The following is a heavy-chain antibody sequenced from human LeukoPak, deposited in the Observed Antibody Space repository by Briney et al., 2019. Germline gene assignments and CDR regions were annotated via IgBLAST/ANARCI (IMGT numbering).Heavy chain of an antibody. CDR3: ARQLYVSGSYYAPMDV. CDR1: GFVYSAFW. V-gene: IGHV4-34*01. D-gene: IGHD3-10*01. CDR2: INHSGST. Sequence: GSLRLSCAASGFVYSAFWMSWVRQAPGKGLEWIGEINHSGSTNYNPSLKSRVTISVDTSKNQFSLKLSSVTAADTAVYFCARQLYVSGSYYAPMDVWGKGTTVTISS. J-gene: IGHJ6*03.